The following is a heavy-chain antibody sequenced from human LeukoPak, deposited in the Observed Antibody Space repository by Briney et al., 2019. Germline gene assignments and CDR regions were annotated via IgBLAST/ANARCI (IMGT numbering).Heavy chain of an antibody. CDR2: IYYSGST. D-gene: IGHD6-19*01. J-gene: IGHJ4*02. Sequence: SETLSLTCTASGGSISSYYWSWIRQPPGKGLEWIGYIYYSGSTNYNPSLKSRVTISVDTSKNQFSLKLSSVTAADTAVYYCARVGSSGLELDYWGQGTLVTVSS. CDR1: GGSISSYY. CDR3: ARVGSSGLELDY. V-gene: IGHV4-59*01.